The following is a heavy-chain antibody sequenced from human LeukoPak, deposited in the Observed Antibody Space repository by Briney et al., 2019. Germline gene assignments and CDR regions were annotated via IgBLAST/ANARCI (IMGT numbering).Heavy chain of an antibody. J-gene: IGHJ5*02. CDR1: GGSISSYY. D-gene: IGHD2-2*01. CDR3: ARLRDIVVVPAAWFDP. Sequence: SETLSLTCTVSGGSISSYYWSWVRQPPGKGLEWIAYIYYSGSTNYNPSLKSRVTISVDTSKTQFSLKLSSVTAADTAVYYCARLRDIVVVPAAWFDPWGQGTLVTVSS. V-gene: IGHV4-59*08. CDR2: IYYSGST.